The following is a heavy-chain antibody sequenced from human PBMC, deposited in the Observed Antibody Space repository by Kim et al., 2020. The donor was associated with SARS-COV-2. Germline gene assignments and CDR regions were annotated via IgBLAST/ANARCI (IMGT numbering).Heavy chain of an antibody. J-gene: IGHJ4*02. D-gene: IGHD3-10*01. V-gene: IGHV7-4-1*02. CDR3: ARLSVGELKGGNFDY. Sequence: GFTGRFVVSLDTSVSTAYLQISSLKAEDTAVYYCARLSVGELKGGNFDYWGQGTLVTVSS.